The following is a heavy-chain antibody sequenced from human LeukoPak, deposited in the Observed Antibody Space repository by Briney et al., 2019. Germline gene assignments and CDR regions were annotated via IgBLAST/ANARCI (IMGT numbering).Heavy chain of an antibody. J-gene: IGHJ5*02. Sequence: GASVKVSCKASGYTFTGYYMHWVRQAPGQGLEWMGWINPNSGDTNYAQDFQGRVTMTRDTSISTAYMELSRLRYDDTAVYYCARGGAVAVLRRSWFDPWGQGTLVTVSS. CDR3: ARGGAVAVLRRSWFDP. CDR2: INPNSGDT. CDR1: GYTFTGYY. D-gene: IGHD6-19*01. V-gene: IGHV1-2*02.